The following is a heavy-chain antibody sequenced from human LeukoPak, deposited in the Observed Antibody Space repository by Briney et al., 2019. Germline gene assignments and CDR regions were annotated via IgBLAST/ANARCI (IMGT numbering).Heavy chain of an antibody. CDR1: GYTFNRYD. Sequence: GASVKVSCKASGYTFNRYDINWVRQATGQRLEWMGWMNPNSGNTGYAQKFQGRVTITRNTSISTAYMELSSLRSEDTAVYYCSISIAAAGTVFDYWGQGTLVTVSS. J-gene: IGHJ4*02. V-gene: IGHV1-8*03. D-gene: IGHD6-13*01. CDR3: SISIAAAGTVFDY. CDR2: MNPNSGNT.